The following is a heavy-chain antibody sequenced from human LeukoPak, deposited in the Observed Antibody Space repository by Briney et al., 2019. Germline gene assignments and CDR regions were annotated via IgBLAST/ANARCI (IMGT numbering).Heavy chain of an antibody. J-gene: IGHJ5*02. CDR1: GFTFNFYS. Sequence: PGGSLRLSCAASGFTFNFYSMNRVRQAPGKGLERVSYISSSSSTIYYADSVKGRFTISRDNAKNSLYLQMNSLRAEDTAVYYCARASGWSVGWFDPWGQGTLVTVSS. D-gene: IGHD6-19*01. V-gene: IGHV3-48*01. CDR2: ISSSSSTI. CDR3: ARASGWSVGWFDP.